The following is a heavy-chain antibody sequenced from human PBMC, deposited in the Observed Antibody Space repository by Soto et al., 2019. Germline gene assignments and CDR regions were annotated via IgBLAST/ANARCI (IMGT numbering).Heavy chain of an antibody. CDR2: IIPILGIA. CDR1: GGTFSSYI. V-gene: IGHV1-69*04. D-gene: IGHD6-19*01. Sequence: SVKVSCKASGGTFSSYIISWVRQAPGQGLEWMGRIIPILGIANYAQKFQGRVTITADKSTSTAYMELSSLRSEDTAVYYCARDPRAGIAVAGTSQPFDPWGQGTLVTVS. J-gene: IGHJ5*02. CDR3: ARDPRAGIAVAGTSQPFDP.